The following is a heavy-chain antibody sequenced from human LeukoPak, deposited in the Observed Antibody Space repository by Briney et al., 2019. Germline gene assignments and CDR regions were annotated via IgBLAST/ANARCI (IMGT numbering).Heavy chain of an antibody. CDR3: AKDHGR. Sequence: GGPLRLSCAASGFTFRNYAMIWVRQAPGKGLEWVAAISGSGDSTYYADSVKGRFTISRDNPENTLYLQMSSLRAEDTAVYYCAKDHGRWGQGVRVTVSS. CDR2: ISGSGDST. CDR1: GFTFRNYA. J-gene: IGHJ4*02. D-gene: IGHD3/OR15-3a*01. V-gene: IGHV3-23*01.